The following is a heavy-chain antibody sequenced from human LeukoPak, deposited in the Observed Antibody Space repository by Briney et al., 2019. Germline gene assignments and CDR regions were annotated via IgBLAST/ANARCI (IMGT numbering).Heavy chain of an antibody. Sequence: PGGSLRLSCAASGFTFSSYAMSWVRQAPGKGLEWVSAISGSGGSTYYADSVKGRFTISRDNSKNTLYLQMNSLRAEDTAVYYCXXXXXYYDSSGPFDYWGQGTLVTVSS. CDR1: GFTFSSYA. CDR2: ISGSGGST. J-gene: IGHJ4*02. V-gene: IGHV3-23*01. CDR3: XXXXXYYDSSGPFDY. D-gene: IGHD3-22*01.